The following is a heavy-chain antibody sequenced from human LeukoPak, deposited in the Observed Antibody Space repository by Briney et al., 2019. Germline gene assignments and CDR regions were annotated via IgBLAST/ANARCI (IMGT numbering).Heavy chain of an antibody. D-gene: IGHD2/OR15-2a*01. CDR1: GFTFSSYA. Sequence: GGPLRLSCAASGFTFSSYAMSWVRQAPGKGLEWVSAISGSGSSTNYADSVKGRFTISRDNSKNTLYLQMNSLRAEDTAVYYCAKDSAKKYDDYWGQGTLVTVSS. CDR2: ISGSGSST. CDR3: AKDSAKKYDDY. V-gene: IGHV3-23*01. J-gene: IGHJ4*02.